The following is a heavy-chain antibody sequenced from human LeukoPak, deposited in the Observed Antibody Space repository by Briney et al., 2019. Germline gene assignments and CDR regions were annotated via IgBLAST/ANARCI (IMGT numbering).Heavy chain of an antibody. CDR2: ISGSGGTT. Sequence: PGGSLRLSCAASGFTFNRYGMSWVRQAPGKGLEWVSAISGSGGTTYYADSVKGRFTISRDNSKNTLYLQLNSLRAEDTAVYYCAKVMDRDIVATIRLGSQYYFDYWGQGTLVTVSS. CDR3: AKVMDRDIVATIRLGSQYYFDY. CDR1: GFTFNRYG. D-gene: IGHD5-12*01. V-gene: IGHV3-23*01. J-gene: IGHJ4*02.